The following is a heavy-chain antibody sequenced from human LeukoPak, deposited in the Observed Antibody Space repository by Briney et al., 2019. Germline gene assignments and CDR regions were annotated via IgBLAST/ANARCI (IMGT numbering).Heavy chain of an antibody. CDR1: GGTVSSYA. D-gene: IGHD2-2*01. V-gene: IGHV1-69*01. Sequence: SVKVSCKASGGTVSSYAISWVRQAPGQGLEWMGGIIPIFGTANYAQKFQGRVTITADESTSTAYMELSSLRSEDTAVYYCARENIVVVPAASYFDYWGQGTLVTVSS. CDR2: IIPIFGTA. CDR3: ARENIVVVPAASYFDY. J-gene: IGHJ4*02.